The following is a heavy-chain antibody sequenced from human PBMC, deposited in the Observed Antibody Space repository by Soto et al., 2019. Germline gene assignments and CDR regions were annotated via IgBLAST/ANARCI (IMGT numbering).Heavy chain of an antibody. V-gene: IGHV3-23*01. CDR3: AKDYCSSPSCSNLVPS. CDR2: ISGSGGST. J-gene: IGHJ4*02. D-gene: IGHD2-2*01. Sequence: PEGSLRLSCAASGFTFSSYAMSWVRQAPGKGLEWVSAISGSGGSTYYADSVKGRFTISRDNSKNTLYLQMNSLRAEDTAVYYCAKDYCSSPSCSNLVPSWGQGTLLTVSS. CDR1: GFTFSSYA.